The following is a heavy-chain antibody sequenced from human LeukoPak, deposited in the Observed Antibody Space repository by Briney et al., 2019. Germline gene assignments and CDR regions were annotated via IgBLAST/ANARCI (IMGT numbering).Heavy chain of an antibody. Sequence: PSETLSLICSVSRGSISSSNYYWGWIRQPPGKGLEWIGNIYYSGSTYYNPSLKSRVSIDGSKNQFSLKRSSVTAADTAVYYCARDWAADTLRYFDLWGRGTLVTVSS. D-gene: IGHD6-13*01. J-gene: IGHJ2*01. V-gene: IGHV4-39*07. CDR1: RGSISSSNYY. CDR3: ARDWAADTLRYFDL. CDR2: IYYSGST.